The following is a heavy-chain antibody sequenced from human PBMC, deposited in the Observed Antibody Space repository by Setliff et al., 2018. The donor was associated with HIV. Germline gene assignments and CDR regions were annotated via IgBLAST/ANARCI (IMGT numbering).Heavy chain of an antibody. CDR2: IRSSGDT. CDR3: TIPASSLAPN. Sequence: ETLSLTCTVSGASISSHNYYWGWIRQSPGKGLEWIASIRSSGDTYYNPSLQSRVIISVDTSNNQISLKLTSVTAADTAVYYCTIPASSLAPNWGWGTQVTVSS. V-gene: IGHV4-39*01. J-gene: IGHJ4*02. CDR1: GASISSHNYY.